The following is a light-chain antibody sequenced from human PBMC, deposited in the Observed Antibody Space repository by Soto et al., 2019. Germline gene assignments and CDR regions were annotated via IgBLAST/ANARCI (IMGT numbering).Light chain of an antibody. J-gene: IGKJ4*01. Sequence: DIQLTQSPSSVSASVGDRVTITCRASQGISNWLAWYQQKPGKAPKVLIYTASSLASEVPSRFSGSGSGTEFTLTINSLQPEDFATYYCQQANSFPLTIGGGTKVEIK. CDR3: QQANSFPLT. CDR1: QGISNW. CDR2: TAS. V-gene: IGKV1-12*01.